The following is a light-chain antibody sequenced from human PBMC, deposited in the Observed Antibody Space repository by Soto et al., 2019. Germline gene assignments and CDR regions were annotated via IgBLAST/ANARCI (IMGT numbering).Light chain of an antibody. CDR3: QQSYSTLFT. CDR2: AAS. Sequence: DIQMTQSPSSLSASVGDRVTITCRASQSISSYLNWYQQKPGKAPKLLIYAASSMHSGIPSRFSGSGSGTDFTLTISSLQPEDFACYYCQQSYSTLFTFGPGTKVYIK. CDR1: QSISSY. J-gene: IGKJ3*01. V-gene: IGKV1-39*01.